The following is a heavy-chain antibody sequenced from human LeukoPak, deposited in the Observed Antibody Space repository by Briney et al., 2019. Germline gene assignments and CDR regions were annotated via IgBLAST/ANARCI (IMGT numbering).Heavy chain of an antibody. Sequence: GGSLRLSCAASGFTFDDYAMHWVRQAPGKGLEWVSGINWNGGSTGYADSVKGRFTISRDNAKNSLYLQMNSLRAEDTALYYCARVNGLRFLDRGYFDYWGQGTLVTVSS. D-gene: IGHD3-3*01. CDR3: ARVNGLRFLDRGYFDY. CDR2: INWNGGST. V-gene: IGHV3-20*04. J-gene: IGHJ4*02. CDR1: GFTFDDYA.